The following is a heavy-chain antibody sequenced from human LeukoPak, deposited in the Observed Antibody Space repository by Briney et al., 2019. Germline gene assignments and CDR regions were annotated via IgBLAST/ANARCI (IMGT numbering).Heavy chain of an antibody. V-gene: IGHV1-46*01. Sequence: GASEKVSCKASGYTFTSYYMHWGRQAPGQGLWWMGIINPSGGSTSYAQKFRGRVTMTRDTSTSTVYMELSSLRSEDTAVYYCARTAKVIIDYFDYWGQGTLVTVSS. D-gene: IGHD3-3*01. CDR3: ARTAKVIIDYFDY. CDR2: INPSGGST. CDR1: GYTFTSYY. J-gene: IGHJ4*02.